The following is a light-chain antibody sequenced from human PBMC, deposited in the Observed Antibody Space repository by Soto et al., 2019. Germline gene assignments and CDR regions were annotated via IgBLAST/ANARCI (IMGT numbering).Light chain of an antibody. CDR2: DAS. CDR1: QSISSW. J-gene: IGKJ1*01. Sequence: DIQMTQSPSTLSASVGDRVTITCRASQSISSWLAWYQQKPGKAPKLLIYDASSLESGVPSRFSGSGSGTEFPLTLGRLQPDDFATYYCQHYNSYSTFGQGTKVEIK. V-gene: IGKV1-5*01. CDR3: QHYNSYST.